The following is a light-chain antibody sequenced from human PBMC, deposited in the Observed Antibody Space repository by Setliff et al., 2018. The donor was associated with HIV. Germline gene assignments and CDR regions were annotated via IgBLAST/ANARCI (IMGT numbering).Light chain of an antibody. J-gene: IGLJ1*01. CDR1: SSDLGGYNY. CDR2: DVS. Sequence: QSALTQPASVSGSPGQSITISCTGTSSDLGGYNYVSWYQQHPGKAPKLMIYDVSNRPSGVSNRFSGSKSGNTASLTISGLQTDDEADYYCCSYAGSSVSYVFGTGTKVTVL. V-gene: IGLV2-14*01. CDR3: CSYAGSSVSYV.